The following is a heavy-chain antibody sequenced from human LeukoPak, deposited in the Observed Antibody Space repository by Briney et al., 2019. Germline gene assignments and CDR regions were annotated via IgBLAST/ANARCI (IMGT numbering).Heavy chain of an antibody. V-gene: IGHV1-24*01. D-gene: IGHD3-9*01. CDR2: FDPEDGET. J-gene: IGHJ4*02. CDR3: ATELRYFDWLSPIDY. Sequence: GASVKLSCKVSGYTLTELSMHWVRQAPGKGLEWMGGFDPEDGETIYAQKFQGRVTMTEDTSTDTAYMELSSLRSEDTAVYYCATELRYFDWLSPIDYWGQGTLVTVSS. CDR1: GYTLTELS.